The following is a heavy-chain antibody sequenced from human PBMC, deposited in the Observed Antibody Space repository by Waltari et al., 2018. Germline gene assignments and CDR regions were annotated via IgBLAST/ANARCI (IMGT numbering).Heavy chain of an antibody. CDR2: IKGDGSEK. V-gene: IGHV3-7*01. CDR3: ASSRGWIMDV. CDR1: GLPLINRW. D-gene: IGHD6-19*01. Sequence: EVQLVESGGSLVQPGGSLRVSCSVFGLPLINRWMNWVRQAPGKGLEWVANIKGDGSEKYFVDSVKGRFTISADNTKNSFYLQMNNLRAEDTAVYYCASSRGWIMDVWGKGTSVTISS. J-gene: IGHJ6*03.